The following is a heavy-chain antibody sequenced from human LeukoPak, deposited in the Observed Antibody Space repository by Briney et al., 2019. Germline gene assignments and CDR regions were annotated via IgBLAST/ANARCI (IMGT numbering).Heavy chain of an antibody. CDR3: ASPSKLVLSRGAFDI. V-gene: IGHV4-39*01. CDR2: IYFSET. CDR1: GASFSDTTYY. D-gene: IGHD3-10*01. Sequence: PSETLPLTCTVSGASFSDTTYYWAWFRQPPGKGLEWIASIYFSETKYNPSLKSRITISGDTSKNQFSLKLTSVTATDTAVYYCASPSKLVLSRGAFDIWGQGTMVSVSA. J-gene: IGHJ3*02.